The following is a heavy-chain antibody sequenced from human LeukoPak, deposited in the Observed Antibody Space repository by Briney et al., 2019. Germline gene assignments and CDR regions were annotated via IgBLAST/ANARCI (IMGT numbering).Heavy chain of an antibody. CDR1: GYTFTSYD. CDR3: ARLVPAAIALDYYYMDV. CDR2: MNPNSGNT. V-gene: IGHV1-8*01. Sequence: GASVKVSCKASGYTFTSYDINWVRQATGQGLEWMGWMNPNSGNTGYAQKFQGRVTMTRNTSISTAYMELSSLRSEDTAVYYCARLVPAAIALDYYYMDVWGKGTTVTISS. D-gene: IGHD2-2*02. J-gene: IGHJ6*03.